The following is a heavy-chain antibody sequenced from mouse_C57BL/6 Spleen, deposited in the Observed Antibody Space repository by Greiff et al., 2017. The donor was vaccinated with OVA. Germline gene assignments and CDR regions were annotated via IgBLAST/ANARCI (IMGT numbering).Heavy chain of an antibody. CDR3: ASSGLYFDY. V-gene: IGHV1-82*01. CDR2: IYPGDGDT. CDR1: GYAFSSSW. Sequence: QVQLKESGPELVKPGASVKISCKASGYAFSSSWMNWVKQRPGKGLEWIGRIYPGDGDTNYNGKFKGKATLTADKSSSTAYMQLSSLTSEDSAVYFCASSGLYFDYWGQGTTLTVSS. D-gene: IGHD3-2*02. J-gene: IGHJ2*01.